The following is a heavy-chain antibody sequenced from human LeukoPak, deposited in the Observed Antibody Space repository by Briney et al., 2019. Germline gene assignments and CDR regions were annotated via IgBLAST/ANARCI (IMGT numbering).Heavy chain of an antibody. V-gene: IGHV1-18*01. CDR3: ARVWKDIVVVPAASDY. CDR1: GYTFTSYG. Sequence: ASVKVSRKASGYTFTSYGISWVRQAPGQGLEWMGWISAYNGNTNYAQKLQGRVTMTTDTSTSTAYMELRSLRSDDTAVYYCARVWKDIVVVPAASDYWGQGTLVTVSS. J-gene: IGHJ4*02. CDR2: ISAYNGNT. D-gene: IGHD2-2*01.